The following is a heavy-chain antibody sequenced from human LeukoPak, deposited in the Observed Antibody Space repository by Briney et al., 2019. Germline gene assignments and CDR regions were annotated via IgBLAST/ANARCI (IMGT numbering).Heavy chain of an antibody. V-gene: IGHV4-59*01. CDR3: ARAYYYGSGSYAFDI. CDR2: IYYSGST. Sequence: PSETLSLTCTVSGGSISSYYWSWIRQPPGKGLEGIGYIYYSGSTNYNPSLKSRVTISVDTSKNQFSLKLSSVTAADTAVYYCARAYYYGSGSYAFDIWGQGTMVTVSS. J-gene: IGHJ3*02. CDR1: GGSISSYY. D-gene: IGHD3-10*01.